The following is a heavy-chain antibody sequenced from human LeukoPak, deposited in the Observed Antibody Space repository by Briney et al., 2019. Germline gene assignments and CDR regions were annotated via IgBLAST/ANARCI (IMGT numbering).Heavy chain of an antibody. CDR3: AKDYFNRNGVFDAFDL. D-gene: IGHD2/OR15-2a*01. Sequence: PGGSLRLSCVASGFTFSEFAMSWVRQAPGAGPEWVSAIGGGDDDTYYADSVKGRFTVSRDNSGNTLYLQMSALRAEDTAVYYCAKDYFNRNGVFDAFDLWGHGTTVTVS. V-gene: IGHV3-23*01. CDR1: GFTFSEFA. J-gene: IGHJ3*01. CDR2: IGGGDDDT.